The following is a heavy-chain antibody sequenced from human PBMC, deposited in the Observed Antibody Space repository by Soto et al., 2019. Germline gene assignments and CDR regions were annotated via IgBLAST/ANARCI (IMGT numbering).Heavy chain of an antibody. CDR1: GYTFTTYD. D-gene: IGHD3-16*01. J-gene: IGHJ4*02. Sequence: QVQLVQSGAEVKKPGASVKVSCKASGYTFTTYDIHWVRQATGQGLEWMGWMNPTSSNTGFAQKFQGRVTMTRNTSISTAYMELSSLRSEDTAVYFCARDDYYDSNTYLPWGQGTLVTVSS. CDR3: ARDDYYDSNTYLP. CDR2: MNPTSSNT. V-gene: IGHV1-8*01.